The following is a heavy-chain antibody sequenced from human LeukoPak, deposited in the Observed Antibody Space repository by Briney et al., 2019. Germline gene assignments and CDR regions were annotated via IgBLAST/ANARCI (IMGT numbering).Heavy chain of an antibody. D-gene: IGHD6-19*01. Sequence: PGRSLRLSCAASGFTFDDHAIHWVRHAPGKGLEWVSGISWNSGNIGYADSLRGRFTISRDNAKNSLYLQMNSLRAEDTALYYCAKDTGSGSGWPYYYYMDVWGKGTTVIVSS. CDR1: GFTFDDHA. CDR3: AKDTGSGSGWPYYYYMDV. J-gene: IGHJ6*03. V-gene: IGHV3-9*01. CDR2: ISWNSGNI.